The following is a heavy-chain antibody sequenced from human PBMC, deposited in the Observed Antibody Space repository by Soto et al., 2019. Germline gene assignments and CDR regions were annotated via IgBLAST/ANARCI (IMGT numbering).Heavy chain of an antibody. CDR3: ARSGLLGASAIAAAGVDY. V-gene: IGHV3-21*01. Sequence: GGSLRLSCAASGFTFSSYSMNWVRQAPGKGLEWVSSISSSSSYIYYADSVKGRFTISRDNAKNSLYLQMNSLRAEDTAVYYCARSGLLGASAIAAAGVDYWGQGTLVTVSS. D-gene: IGHD6-13*01. J-gene: IGHJ4*02. CDR2: ISSSSSYI. CDR1: GFTFSSYS.